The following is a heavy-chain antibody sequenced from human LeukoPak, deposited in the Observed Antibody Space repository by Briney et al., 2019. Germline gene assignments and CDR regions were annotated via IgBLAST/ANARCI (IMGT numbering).Heavy chain of an antibody. V-gene: IGHV1-18*04. CDR1: GYTFTGYY. Sequence: ASVKVSCKASGYTFTGYYMHWVRQAPGQGLEWMGWISAYNGNTNYAQKLQGRVTMTTDTSTSTAYMELRSLRSDDTAVYYCARLGSNYYGSGSYYTWRGSWFDPWGQGTLVTVSS. CDR3: ARLGSNYYGSGSYYTWRGSWFDP. J-gene: IGHJ5*02. CDR2: ISAYNGNT. D-gene: IGHD3-10*01.